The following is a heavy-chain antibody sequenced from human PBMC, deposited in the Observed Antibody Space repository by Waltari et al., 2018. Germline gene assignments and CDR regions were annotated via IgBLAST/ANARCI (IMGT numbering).Heavy chain of an antibody. D-gene: IGHD3-16*02. CDR3: ARVNRRVKIDY. CDR2: INHSGST. J-gene: IGHJ4*02. CDR1: GGSFSGYY. V-gene: IGHV4-34*01. Sequence: QVQLQQWGAGLLKPSETLSLTCAVYGGSFSGYYCSWIRQPPGKGLEWIGEINHSGSTNYNPSLKSRVTISVDTSKNQFSLKLSSVTAADTAVYYCARVNRRVKIDYWGQGTLVTVSS.